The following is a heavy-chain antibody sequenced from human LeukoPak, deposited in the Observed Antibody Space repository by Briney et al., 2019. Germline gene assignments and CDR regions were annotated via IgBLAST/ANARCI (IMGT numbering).Heavy chain of an antibody. V-gene: IGHV1-2*02. CDR1: GYTFTGYY. CDR3: ARGGIPQMIPSRGSGSYYYFDY. D-gene: IGHD3-10*01. J-gene: IGHJ4*02. CDR2: INPNSGGT. Sequence: ASVKVSCKASGYTFTGYYMHWVRQAPGQGLEWMGGINPNSGGTNYAQKFQGRVTMTRDTSISTAYMELSRLRSDDTAVYYCARGGIPQMIPSRGSGSYYYFDYWGRGTLVTVSS.